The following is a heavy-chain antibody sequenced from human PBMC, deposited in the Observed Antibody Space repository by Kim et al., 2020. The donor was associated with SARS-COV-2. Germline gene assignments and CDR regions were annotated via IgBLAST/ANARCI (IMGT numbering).Heavy chain of an antibody. Sequence: SVKVSCKASGFTFTSSAVQWVRQARGQRLEWIGWIVVGSGNTNYAQKFQERVTITRDMSTSTAYMELSSLRSEDTAVYYCAAYHDPNVVPAAIIYDYWGQGTLVTVSS. J-gene: IGHJ4*02. CDR3: AAYHDPNVVPAAIIYDY. V-gene: IGHV1-58*01. CDR1: GFTFTSSA. CDR2: IVVGSGNT. D-gene: IGHD2-2*02.